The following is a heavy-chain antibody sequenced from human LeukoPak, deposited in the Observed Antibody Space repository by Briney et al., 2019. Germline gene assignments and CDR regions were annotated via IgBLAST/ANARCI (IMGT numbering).Heavy chain of an antibody. Sequence: PGGSLRLSCAASGFTFSSYAMSWVRQAPGKGLEWVSAISGSGGSTYYADSVKGRFTISRDNSKNTLYLQMNSLRAEDTAVYYCAKAGAIHYDFWSGYYFDYWGQGTLVTVSS. CDR1: GFTFSSYA. J-gene: IGHJ4*02. CDR3: AKAGAIHYDFWSGYYFDY. CDR2: ISGSGGST. D-gene: IGHD3-3*01. V-gene: IGHV3-23*01.